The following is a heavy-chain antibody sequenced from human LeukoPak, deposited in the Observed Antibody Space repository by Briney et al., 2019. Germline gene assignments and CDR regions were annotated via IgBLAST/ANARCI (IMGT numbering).Heavy chain of an antibody. D-gene: IGHD3-9*01. CDR1: GFTFSSYS. V-gene: IGHV3-21*01. CDR2: ISSSSSYI. Sequence: GGSLRLSCAASGFTFSSYSMNWVRQAPGKGLEWVSSISSSSSYIYYADSVKGRFTISRDNAKNSLYLQMNSLRAEDTAVYYCAREMTYYDILTGYFPGYGMDVWGQGTTVTVSS. J-gene: IGHJ6*02. CDR3: AREMTYYDILTGYFPGYGMDV.